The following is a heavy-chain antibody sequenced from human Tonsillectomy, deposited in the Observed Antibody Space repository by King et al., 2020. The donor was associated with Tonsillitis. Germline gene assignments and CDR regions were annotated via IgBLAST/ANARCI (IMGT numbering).Heavy chain of an antibody. V-gene: IGHV4-59*01. J-gene: IGHJ4*02. CDR2: IYYSGST. CDR3: ATVRVGATMPVDY. D-gene: IGHD1-26*01. Sequence: QLQESGPGLVKPSETLSLTCTVSGGSISSNYWSWIRQPPGKGLEWIGYIYYSGSTNYNPSLKSRVTISVDTSKNQFSLKLSSVTAADTAVYYCATVRVGATMPVDYWGQGTLVTVSS. CDR1: GGSISSNY.